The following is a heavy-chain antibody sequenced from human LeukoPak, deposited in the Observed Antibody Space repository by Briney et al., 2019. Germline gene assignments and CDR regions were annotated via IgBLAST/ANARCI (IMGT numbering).Heavy chain of an antibody. Sequence: GGSLRLSCAASGFTFSSCAMRWVRQARGKGLEWVSAISSSGGSTYYGDSVKGRFTISRDNSMNTLYLQMNSLRAEDTAVYDCAKDPASSGWYSGWFDPWGQGTLVTVSS. CDR2: ISSSGGST. CDR3: AKDPASSGWYSGWFDP. D-gene: IGHD6-19*01. V-gene: IGHV3-23*01. CDR1: GFTFSSCA. J-gene: IGHJ5*02.